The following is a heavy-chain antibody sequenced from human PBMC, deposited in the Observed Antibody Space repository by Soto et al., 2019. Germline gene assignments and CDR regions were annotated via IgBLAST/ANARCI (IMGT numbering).Heavy chain of an antibody. CDR3: AKEDRDSSGFNWFDP. Sequence: GGSLRLSCAASGFTFNTYAMSWVRQAPGKGLEWVSAISDSGGTTYYADSVKGRFTISRDSSKNTLYLQMNSLRAEDTAVYYCAKEDRDSSGFNWFDPWGQGTLVTVSS. CDR1: GFTFNTYA. D-gene: IGHD6-19*01. J-gene: IGHJ5*02. CDR2: ISDSGGTT. V-gene: IGHV3-23*01.